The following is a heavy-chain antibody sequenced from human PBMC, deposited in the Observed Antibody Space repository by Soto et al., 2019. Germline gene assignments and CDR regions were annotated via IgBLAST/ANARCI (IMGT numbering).Heavy chain of an antibody. Sequence: GGSLRLSCAASGFTFSSYSMNWVRQAPGKGLEWVSSISSSSSYIYYADSVKGRFTISRDNAKNSLYLQMNSLRAEDTAVYYCARDPPVPSGYSSAEFFDYWGQGTLVTVSS. V-gene: IGHV3-21*01. J-gene: IGHJ4*02. CDR1: GFTFSSYS. CDR3: ARDPPVPSGYSSAEFFDY. D-gene: IGHD6-19*01. CDR2: ISSSSSYI.